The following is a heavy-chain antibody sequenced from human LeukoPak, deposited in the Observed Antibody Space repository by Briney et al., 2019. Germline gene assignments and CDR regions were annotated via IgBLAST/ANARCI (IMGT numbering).Heavy chain of an antibody. CDR3: ARERVRFGELFPYGMDV. CDR2: IGSYNGNT. D-gene: IGHD3-10*01. CDR1: GYTFNRYG. V-gene: IGHV1-18*01. J-gene: IGHJ6*02. Sequence: ASVKVSCKASGYTFNRYGISWVRQAPGQGLEWMGWIGSYNGNTNYAQKLQGRVTMTTDTSTSTAYMELRSLRSDDTAAYYCARERVRFGELFPYGMDVWGQGTTVTVSS.